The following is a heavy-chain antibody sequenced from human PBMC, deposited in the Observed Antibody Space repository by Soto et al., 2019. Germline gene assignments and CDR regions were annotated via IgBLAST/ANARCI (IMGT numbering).Heavy chain of an antibody. CDR2: IYWDDDK. D-gene: IGHD5-18*01. CDR1: GFSLSTSGVG. Sequence: QITLKESGPTLVKPTQTLTLTCTFSGFSLSTSGVGVGWICQHPGKALDWLGIIYWDDDKRYSPSLKSRLTITKESSKNPLVLTMNNTDPLDAATYYCAHLPWKQLSSRAPVVYWSQGTPVTVSS. CDR3: AHLPWKQLSSRAPVVY. V-gene: IGHV2-5*02. J-gene: IGHJ4*02.